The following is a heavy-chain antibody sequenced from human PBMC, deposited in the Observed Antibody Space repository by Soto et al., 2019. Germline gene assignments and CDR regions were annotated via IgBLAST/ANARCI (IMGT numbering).Heavy chain of an antibody. CDR2: ISGGGGVST. V-gene: IGHV3-23*01. J-gene: IGHJ5*02. Sequence: GGSLRLSCAASGFTFSSYAMTWVRQAPGKGLEWVSGISGGGGVSTYYADSVKGRFTISRDNSMNTLYLQMNRLRAEDTAVYYCAKDAISMVRGVNNWFDPWGQGTLVTVSS. D-gene: IGHD3-10*01. CDR1: GFTFSSYA. CDR3: AKDAISMVRGVNNWFDP.